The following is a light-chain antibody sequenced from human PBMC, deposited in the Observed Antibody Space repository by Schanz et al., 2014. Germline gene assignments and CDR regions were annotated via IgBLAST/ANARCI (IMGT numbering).Light chain of an antibody. CDR3: AAWDDSLHGWV. CDR2: RND. V-gene: IGLV1-47*01. J-gene: IGLJ3*02. Sequence: QSVLTQPPSVSGTPGQRVTISCSGSSSNVGSNYVYWYQQVPGTAPKLLIYRNDERPSGVPDRFSGSKSGTSASLAISGLQSEDEADYHCAAWDDSLHGWVFGGGTKLTVL. CDR1: SSNVGSNY.